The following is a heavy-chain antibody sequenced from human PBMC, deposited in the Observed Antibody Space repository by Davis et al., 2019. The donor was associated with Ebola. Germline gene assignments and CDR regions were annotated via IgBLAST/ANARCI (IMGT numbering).Heavy chain of an antibody. CDR3: ARDPGGGQPFDY. D-gene: IGHD3-16*01. CDR1: GYPFTNYG. CDR2: LNTYNGNT. J-gene: IGHJ4*02. Sequence: AASVKVSCKASGYPFTNYGLSWVRQAPGQGLEWMGWLNTYNGNTNYAQKLQGRVTMTRDTSISTAYMELSRLRSDDTAVYYCARDPGGGQPFDYWGQGTLVTVSS. V-gene: IGHV1-18*01.